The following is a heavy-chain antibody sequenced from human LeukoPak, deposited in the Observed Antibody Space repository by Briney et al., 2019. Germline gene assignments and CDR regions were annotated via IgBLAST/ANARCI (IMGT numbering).Heavy chain of an antibody. CDR1: GGTFSSYA. Sequence: SVKVSCKASGGTFSSYAISWVRQAPGQGLEWMGRIIPILGIANYAQKFQGRVTITADKSTSTAYMELSSLRSEDTAVYYCARGRYCSGGSCYSGIDYWGQGTLVTVSS. V-gene: IGHV1-69*04. CDR2: IIPILGIA. D-gene: IGHD2-15*01. J-gene: IGHJ4*02. CDR3: ARGRYCSGGSCYSGIDY.